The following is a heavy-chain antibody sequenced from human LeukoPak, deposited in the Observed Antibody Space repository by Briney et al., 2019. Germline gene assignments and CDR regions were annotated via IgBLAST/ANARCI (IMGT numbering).Heavy chain of an antibody. J-gene: IGHJ4*02. V-gene: IGHV3-9*01. Sequence: GRSLRLPCAASGFTFDDYAMHWVRQAPGKGLEWVSGISWNSGSIGYADSVKGRFTISRDNAKNSLYLQMNSLRAEDTALHYCAKDAGYSSSWKDYWGQGTLVTVSS. CDR2: ISWNSGSI. CDR1: GFTFDDYA. CDR3: AKDAGYSSSWKDY. D-gene: IGHD6-13*01.